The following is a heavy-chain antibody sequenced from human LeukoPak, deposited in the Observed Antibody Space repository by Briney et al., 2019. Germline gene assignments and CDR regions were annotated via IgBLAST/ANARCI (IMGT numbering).Heavy chain of an antibody. V-gene: IGHV4-59*12. Sequence: SETLSLTCTVSGGSISSYYWSWIRQPPGKGLEWIGYIYYSGSTNYNPSLKSRVTISVDTSKNQFSLKLSSVTAADTAVYYCARGPPLYYYDSSGLIEEGHDYWGQGTLVTVSS. J-gene: IGHJ4*02. CDR1: GGSISSYY. CDR3: ARGPPLYYYDSSGLIEEGHDY. D-gene: IGHD3-22*01. CDR2: IYYSGST.